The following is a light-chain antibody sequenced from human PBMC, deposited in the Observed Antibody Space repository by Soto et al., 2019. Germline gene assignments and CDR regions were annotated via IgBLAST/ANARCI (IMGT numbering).Light chain of an antibody. Sequence: QSALTQPASVSGSPGQSITISCTGTSSDVGGYNLVSWYQQHPGKAPKLMIYEVSNRPSGVSNHFSGSKSGNTASLTISGLQAEDEADYYCSSYTSSSNYVFGTGTKLTVL. CDR2: EVS. CDR1: SSDVGGYNL. V-gene: IGLV2-14*01. CDR3: SSYTSSSNYV. J-gene: IGLJ1*01.